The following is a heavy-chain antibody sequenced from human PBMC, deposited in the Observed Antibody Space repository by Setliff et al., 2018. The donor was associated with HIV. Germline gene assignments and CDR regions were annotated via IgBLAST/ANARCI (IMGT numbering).Heavy chain of an antibody. CDR2: IYSSGSA. CDR1: GGSISSRSPFY. V-gene: IGHV4-39*01. J-gene: IGHJ5*02. Sequence: SETLSLTCSVSGGSISSRSPFYWGWIRQPPGKGLECIGSIYSSGSAYYNPSLKSRVTISVDTSDNQFFLKLTSVTAADTAVYYCARGDYRIIAAAGSGWFDPWGQGTVVTVSS. D-gene: IGHD6-13*01. CDR3: ARGDYRIIAAAGSGWFDP.